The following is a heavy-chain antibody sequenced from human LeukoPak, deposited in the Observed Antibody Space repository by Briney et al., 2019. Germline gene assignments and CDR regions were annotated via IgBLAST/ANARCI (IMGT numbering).Heavy chain of an antibody. CDR2: IKSDGST. D-gene: IGHD3-22*01. CDR1: GFTFSSYW. Sequence: GGSLRLSCAASGFTFSSYWMHWVRQAPGKGLVWVSRIKSDGSTNYADSVKGRFTISRDNAKNTLSLQMNSLRAEDTGVYYCARAPSEIGGYYPEYFRHWGQGTLVTVPS. J-gene: IGHJ1*01. CDR3: ARAPSEIGGYYPEYFRH. V-gene: IGHV3-74*01.